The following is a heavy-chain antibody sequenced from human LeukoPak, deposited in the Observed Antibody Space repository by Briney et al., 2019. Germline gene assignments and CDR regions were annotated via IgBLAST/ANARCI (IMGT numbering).Heavy chain of an antibody. Sequence: ASVKVSCKASGYTFTSYDINWVRQATGQGLEWMGWMNPNSGNTGYALKFQGRVTITRNTSISTAYMELSSLRSEDTAVYYCARGGSPIYYYYMDVWGKGTTVTISS. J-gene: IGHJ6*03. CDR3: ARGGSPIYYYYMDV. D-gene: IGHD2-2*01. V-gene: IGHV1-8*03. CDR1: GYTFTSYD. CDR2: MNPNSGNT.